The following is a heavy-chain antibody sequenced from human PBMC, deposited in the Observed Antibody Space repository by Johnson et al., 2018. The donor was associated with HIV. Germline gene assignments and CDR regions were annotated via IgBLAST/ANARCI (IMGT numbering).Heavy chain of an antibody. D-gene: IGHD1-14*01. CDR2: IYSGGST. J-gene: IGHJ3*02. CDR1: GFTVSSNY. CDR3: ARDPPGRSQYNSPPLAFDI. V-gene: IGHV3-53*01. Sequence: VQLVESGGGVVQPGRSLRLSCAASGFTVSSNYMSWVRQAPGKGLEWVSVIYSGGSTYYADSVKGRFTISRDNSKNTLYLQMNSLRAEDTAVYYCARDPPGRSQYNSPPLAFDIWGQGTMVTVSS.